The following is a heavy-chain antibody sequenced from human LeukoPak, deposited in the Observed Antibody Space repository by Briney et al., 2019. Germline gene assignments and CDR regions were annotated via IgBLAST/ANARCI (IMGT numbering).Heavy chain of an antibody. CDR1: GYTFTSYY. J-gene: IGHJ5*02. Sequence: ASVKVSCKASGYTFTSYYMHRVRQAPGQGLEWMGIINPSGGSTSYAQKSQGRVTMTRDTSTSTVYMELSSLRSEDTAVYYCAREMTTVTTRKYNWFDPWGQGTLVTVSS. V-gene: IGHV1-46*01. D-gene: IGHD4-17*01. CDR2: INPSGGST. CDR3: AREMTTVTTRKYNWFDP.